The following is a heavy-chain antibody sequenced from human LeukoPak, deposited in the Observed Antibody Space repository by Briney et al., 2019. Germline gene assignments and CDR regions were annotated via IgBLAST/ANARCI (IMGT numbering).Heavy chain of an antibody. CDR2: INHSGST. D-gene: IGHD5-24*01. V-gene: IGHV4-34*01. J-gene: IGHJ3*02. CDR1: GGSFSGYY. Sequence: SETLSLTCAVYGGSFSGYYWSWIRQPPGKGLEWIGEINHSGSTNYNPSLKSRVTISVDTSKNQFSLKLSSVTAADTAVYYCARRGLGRLQLRPQYAFDILGRRTMVTVSS. CDR3: ARRGLGRLQLRPQYAFDI.